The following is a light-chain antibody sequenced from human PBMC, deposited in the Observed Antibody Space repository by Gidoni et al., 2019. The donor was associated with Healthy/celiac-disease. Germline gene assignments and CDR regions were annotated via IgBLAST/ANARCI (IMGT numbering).Light chain of an antibody. CDR3: CSYAGSSTFYV. Sequence: QSALTQPASVPGSPGQSITISCTGTSSDVGSYNLVSWYQQHPGKAPKLMLYEVSKRPSGVSNRFSGSKSGNTASLTISGLQAEDEADYYCCSYAGSSTFYVFGTGTKVTVL. CDR1: SSDVGSYNL. J-gene: IGLJ1*01. CDR2: EVS. V-gene: IGLV2-23*02.